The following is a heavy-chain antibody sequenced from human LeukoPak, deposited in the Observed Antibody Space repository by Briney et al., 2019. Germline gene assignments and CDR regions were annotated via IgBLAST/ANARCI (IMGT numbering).Heavy chain of an antibody. D-gene: IGHD3-3*01. CDR1: GFTFSNYW. Sequence: PGGSLRLSCAASGFTFSNYWMSWVRQPPGKGLEWVANIKEDGSDKYYVDSLKGRFTISRDNAKNSLYLQMNSLRAEDTAVYYCAKDRTRQAYWGQGTLVTVSS. V-gene: IGHV3-7*03. J-gene: IGHJ4*02. CDR2: IKEDGSDK. CDR3: AKDRTRQAY.